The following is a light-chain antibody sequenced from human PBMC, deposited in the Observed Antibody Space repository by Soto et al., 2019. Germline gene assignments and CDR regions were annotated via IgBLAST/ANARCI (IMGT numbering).Light chain of an antibody. CDR3: QHYSIWPRA. J-gene: IGKJ1*01. CDR2: GTS. Sequence: EIVLTQSPGTLSLSPGERATLSCRTSQSVTTSYLAWYQQKPGQAPRLLIYGTSNRATGVPARFSGSGSGTEFTLTISSLQPDDFATYYCQHYSIWPRAFGQGTKVDIK. CDR1: QSVTTSY. V-gene: IGKV3-20*01.